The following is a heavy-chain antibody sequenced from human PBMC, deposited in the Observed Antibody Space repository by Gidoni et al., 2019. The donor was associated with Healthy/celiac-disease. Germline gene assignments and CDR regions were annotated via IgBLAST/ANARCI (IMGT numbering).Heavy chain of an antibody. V-gene: IGHV3-30*18. J-gene: IGHJ6*02. D-gene: IGHD3-3*01. CDR1: GFTFRSYG. Sequence: QVQLVEYGGGVVQPGRALRLSCAASGFTFRSYGMHWVRQALGKGLEWVAVISYEGSNKYYADSVKGRFPISRDNSKNTLYLQMTSLRAEYTAVYYCAKTIFGPYYYYYYGMDVWGQGTTVTVSS. CDR2: ISYEGSNK. CDR3: AKTIFGPYYYYYYGMDV.